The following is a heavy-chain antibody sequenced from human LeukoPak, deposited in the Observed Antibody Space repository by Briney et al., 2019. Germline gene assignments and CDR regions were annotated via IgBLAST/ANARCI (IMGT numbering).Heavy chain of an antibody. D-gene: IGHD3-10*01. J-gene: IGHJ4*02. CDR2: IYYSGST. V-gene: IGHV4-59*05. CDR1: GGSISSYY. Sequence: SETLSLTCTVSGGSISSYYWSWIRQPAGKGLEWIGSIYYSGSTYYNPSLKSRVTISVDTSKNQFSLKLSSVTAADTAVYYCAMLRITMVRGVIITSYFDYWGQGTLVTVSS. CDR3: AMLRITMVRGVIITSYFDY.